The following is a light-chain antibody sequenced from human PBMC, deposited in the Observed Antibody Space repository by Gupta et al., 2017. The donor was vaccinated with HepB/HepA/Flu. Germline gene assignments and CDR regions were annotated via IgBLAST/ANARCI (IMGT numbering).Light chain of an antibody. CDR1: NIGSKS. Sequence: SYVLTQPPSLSVAPGTTARITCGGSNIGSKSVYWYQQQPGQAPVLVVFGDSDRPSGIPERFSGSNSGNTATLTINRVEDGDEADYYCQVWDSADDHRVFGGGTKLTVL. CDR3: QVWDSADDHRV. J-gene: IGLJ3*02. V-gene: IGLV3-21*03. CDR2: GDS.